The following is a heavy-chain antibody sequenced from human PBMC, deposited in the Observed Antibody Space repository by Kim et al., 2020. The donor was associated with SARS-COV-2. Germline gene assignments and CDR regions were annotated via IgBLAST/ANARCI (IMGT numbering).Heavy chain of an antibody. D-gene: IGHD6-6*01. V-gene: IGHV3-21*01. CDR3: ARDSLAAHNWFDP. CDR2: ISSSSSYI. Sequence: GGSLRLSCAASGFTFSSYSMNWVRQAPGKGLEWVSSISSSSSYIYYADSVKGRFTISRDNAKNSLYLQMNSLRAEDTAVYYCARDSLAAHNWFDPWGQGTLVTVSS. CDR1: GFTFSSYS. J-gene: IGHJ5*02.